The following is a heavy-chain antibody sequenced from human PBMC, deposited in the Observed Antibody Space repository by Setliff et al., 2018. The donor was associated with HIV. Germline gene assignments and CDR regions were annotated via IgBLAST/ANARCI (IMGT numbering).Heavy chain of an antibody. D-gene: IGHD2-8*01. J-gene: IGHJ5*02. Sequence: LRLSCAASGFIFSDAWLSWARQAPGKGLEWVANINDDGNKKWYVGSARGRFTISRDNARNSLFLQMNSLRADDTAVYYCAALSVRTNPVYGVISTRFDPWGQGSLVTVSS. CDR3: AALSVRTNPVYGVISTRFDP. V-gene: IGHV3-7*03. CDR2: INDDGNKK. CDR1: GFIFSDAW.